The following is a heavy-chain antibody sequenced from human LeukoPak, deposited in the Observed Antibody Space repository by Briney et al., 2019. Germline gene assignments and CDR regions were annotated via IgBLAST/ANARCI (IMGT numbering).Heavy chain of an antibody. CDR3: ARLFDSSGYYVDY. CDR2: IYPGDSDT. J-gene: IGHJ4*02. Sequence: GESLKISCKGSGYTFTNYWIGWVRQIPGKGLEWMGIIYPGDSDTRYSLSFQGQVTISADKSISTAYLHWGGLEASDTAMYYCARLFDSSGYYVDYWGQGTLVTVSS. CDR1: GYTFTNYW. D-gene: IGHD3-22*01. V-gene: IGHV5-51*01.